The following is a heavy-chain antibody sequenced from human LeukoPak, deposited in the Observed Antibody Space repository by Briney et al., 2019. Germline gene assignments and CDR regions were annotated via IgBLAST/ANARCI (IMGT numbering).Heavy chain of an antibody. CDR1: GYSFTSYW. Sequence: GESLKISCQGSGYSFTSYWISWVRQMPGKGLEWMGRIDPSDSYTNYSPSFQGHVTISADKSISTAYLQWSSLKASDTAMYYCARQGLGSSGWYSSLDYWGQGTLVTVSS. V-gene: IGHV5-10-1*01. CDR3: ARQGLGSSGWYSSLDY. CDR2: IDPSDSYT. D-gene: IGHD6-13*01. J-gene: IGHJ4*02.